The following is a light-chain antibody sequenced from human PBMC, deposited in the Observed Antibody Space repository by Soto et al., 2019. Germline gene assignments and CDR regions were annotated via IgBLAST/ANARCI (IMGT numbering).Light chain of an antibody. V-gene: IGKV1-6*01. CDR3: LQDFSLPLT. Sequence: AIQMTQSPSSLSASVGDTVTITCRASQGIRNDLAWYQRKPGKAPKLLIYTASSLQNGVPPRFSGSGSETVFTLTIDSLQPEDFETYYCLQDFSLPLTFGGGTKVDIK. CDR1: QGIRND. CDR2: TAS. J-gene: IGKJ4*01.